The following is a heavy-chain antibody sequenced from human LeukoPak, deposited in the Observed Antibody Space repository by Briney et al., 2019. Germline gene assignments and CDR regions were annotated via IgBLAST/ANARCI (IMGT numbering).Heavy chain of an antibody. CDR3: ARGRYSAYPTALDY. J-gene: IGHJ4*02. V-gene: IGHV1-18*04. CDR2: ISAYNGDT. CDR1: GYTFSDYY. Sequence: ASVKVSCKASGYTFSDYYIHWVRQAPGQGLEWMGWISAYNGDTDSAQKVQGRITMTTDTSTSTAYMELRSLRSDDTAVYYCARGRYSAYPTALDYWGQGTLVTVSS. D-gene: IGHD4/OR15-4a*01.